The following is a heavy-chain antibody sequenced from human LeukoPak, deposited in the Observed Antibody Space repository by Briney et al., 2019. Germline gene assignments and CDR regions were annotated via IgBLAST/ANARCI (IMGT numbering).Heavy chain of an antibody. J-gene: IGHJ4*02. V-gene: IGHV3-23*01. CDR2: ITNRGDGT. CDR3: AKDARRTSGWYYFDS. CDR1: GFTFSNFD. Sequence: GGSLRLSCTASGFTFSNFDMGWVRQAPGKGLEWVSAITNRGDGTYFADSVKGRVTISRDNSKDTLYLQLNSLRADDTAVYYCAKDARRTSGWYYFDSWGQGILVTVSS. D-gene: IGHD6-19*01.